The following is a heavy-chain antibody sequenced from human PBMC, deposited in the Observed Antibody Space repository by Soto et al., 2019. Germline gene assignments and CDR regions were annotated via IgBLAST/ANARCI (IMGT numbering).Heavy chain of an antibody. CDR2: INHSGST. CDR1: GGSFSGYY. Sequence: SETLSLTCAVYGGSFSGYYWSWIRQPPGKGLEWIGEINHSGSTNYNPSLKCRVTISVDTSKNHFSLKLSSVTAADTAVYYCARGRRNYDFWSGYYLGENYFDYWGQGTLVTVSS. CDR3: ARGRRNYDFWSGYYLGENYFDY. J-gene: IGHJ4*02. D-gene: IGHD3-3*01. V-gene: IGHV4-34*01.